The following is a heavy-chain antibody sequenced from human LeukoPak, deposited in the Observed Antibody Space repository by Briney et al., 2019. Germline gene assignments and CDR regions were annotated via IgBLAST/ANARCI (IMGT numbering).Heavy chain of an antibody. Sequence: SGGSLRLSCAASGFTVSSNYMSWVRQAPGKGLEWVSVIYSGGSTYYADSVKGRFTISRDNSKNTLYLQMNSLRAEDTAVYYCARGSTDCSSTSCYGSWFDPWGQGTLVTVSS. CDR3: ARGSTDCSSTSCYGSWFDP. V-gene: IGHV3-53*01. CDR2: IYSGGST. CDR1: GFTVSSNY. D-gene: IGHD2-2*01. J-gene: IGHJ5*02.